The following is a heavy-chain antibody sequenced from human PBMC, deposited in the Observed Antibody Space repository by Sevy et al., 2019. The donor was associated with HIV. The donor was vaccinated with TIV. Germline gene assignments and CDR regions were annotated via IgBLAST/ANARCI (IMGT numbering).Heavy chain of an antibody. CDR3: ARVGIFEKSESQYRXXDX. V-gene: IGHV3-7*01. CDR2: INQDGSKI. CDR1: GXTFTTYW. J-gene: IGHJ4*02. D-gene: IGHD6-6*01. Sequence: GGSLRLSCAASGXTFTTYWMTWVRQAPGKGLEWVANINQDGSKINYVDSVKGRFIISRDNAKKSLYVQMNSLRADDTAVYYCARVGIFEKSESQYRXXDXXXQGTLVTVSS.